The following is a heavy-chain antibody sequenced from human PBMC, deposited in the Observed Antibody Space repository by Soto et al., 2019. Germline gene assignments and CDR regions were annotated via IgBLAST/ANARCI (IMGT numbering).Heavy chain of an antibody. CDR2: TSYDGRDK. J-gene: IGHJ1*01. CDR1: GFTFRSYV. CDR3: ARWGTTGGLDV. D-gene: IGHD3-16*01. Sequence: QVQLVESGGGVVQPGTSLRVSYVGSGFTFRSYVIHWGRQAPGKGLEWVALTSYDGRDKYYADSARGRFTISRDNSRNTVDLQIDSRKREDTALYYCARWGTTGGLDVWGQGTLVSVS. V-gene: IGHV3-30*19.